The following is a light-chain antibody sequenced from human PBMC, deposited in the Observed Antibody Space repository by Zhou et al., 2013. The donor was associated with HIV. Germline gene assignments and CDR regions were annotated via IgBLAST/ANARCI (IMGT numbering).Light chain of an antibody. J-gene: IGKJ1*01. V-gene: IGKV3D-15*01. CDR3: QQYSTPPWT. CDR1: QDIGNN. Sequence: EVEMTQSPGTLSGSPGERATLSCRASQDIGNNLAWYRQKPGQAPRLLIYGASARATGIPDRFSGSGFGTDFTLTISRLEPEDFAVYYCQQYSTPPWTFGQGTKVETK. CDR2: GAS.